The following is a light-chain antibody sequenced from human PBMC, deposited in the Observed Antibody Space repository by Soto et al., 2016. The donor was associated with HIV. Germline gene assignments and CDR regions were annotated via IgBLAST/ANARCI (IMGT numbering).Light chain of an antibody. CDR2: KIS. J-gene: IGKJ5*01. V-gene: IGKV2-24*01. CDR3: TQGTQVSPIS. CDR1: QSLVHSDGNIY. Sequence: DVVMTQSPLSLPVTLGQTASISCRSSQSLVHSDGNIYLNWFQQRPGQPPRLLIYKISKRFSGVPDRFSGSGAGTDFTLKISRVHTEDVGVYYCTQGTQVSPISFGQGTRLEIK.